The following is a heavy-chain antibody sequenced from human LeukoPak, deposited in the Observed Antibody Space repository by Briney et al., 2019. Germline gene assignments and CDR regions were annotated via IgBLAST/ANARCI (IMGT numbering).Heavy chain of an antibody. J-gene: IGHJ3*02. CDR1: GGSISGYY. Sequence: SETLSLTCTVSGGSISGYYWSWIRQPPGKGLEWIGYIYYSGSTNYNPSLKSRLTISIDTSENQFSLKLSSVTAADTAVYYCAREYSSSSGRRAFDIWGQETMVTVSS. V-gene: IGHV4-59*08. CDR2: IYYSGST. D-gene: IGHD6-6*01. CDR3: AREYSSSSGRRAFDI.